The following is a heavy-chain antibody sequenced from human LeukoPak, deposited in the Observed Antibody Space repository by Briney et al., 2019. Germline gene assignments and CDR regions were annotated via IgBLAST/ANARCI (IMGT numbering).Heavy chain of an antibody. V-gene: IGHV4-4*07. Sequence: SETLSLTCTVSGASISSYYWSWIRQPAGKALEWIGRIYVTGSTTYNPSLESRVTMSLDTSKNHFSLKLRYVTAADTAVYYCARAFRGIFGVFEAFDIWGQGTMVTVSS. CDR2: IYVTGST. CDR1: GASISSYY. CDR3: ARAFRGIFGVFEAFDI. D-gene: IGHD3-3*01. J-gene: IGHJ3*02.